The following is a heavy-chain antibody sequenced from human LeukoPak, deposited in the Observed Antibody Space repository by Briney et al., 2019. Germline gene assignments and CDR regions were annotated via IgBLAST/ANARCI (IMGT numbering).Heavy chain of an antibody. J-gene: IGHJ4*02. CDR1: GFTFSSYG. V-gene: IGHV3-21*01. Sequence: GGSLRLSCAASGFTFSSYGMHWVRQAPGKGLEWVSSISSSSSYIYYADSVKGRFTISRDNAKNSLYLQMNSLRAEDTAVYYCARDPLGVGATLSFDYWGQGTLVTVSS. CDR2: ISSSSSYI. D-gene: IGHD1-26*01. CDR3: ARDPLGVGATLSFDY.